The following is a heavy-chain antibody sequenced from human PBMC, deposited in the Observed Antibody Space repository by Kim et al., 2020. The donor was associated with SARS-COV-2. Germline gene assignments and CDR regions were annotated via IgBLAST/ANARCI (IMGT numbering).Heavy chain of an antibody. CDR1: GGSISSSSYY. CDR3: ASPDGVWRGLANWDY. D-gene: IGHD4-17*01. CDR2: IYYSGST. Sequence: SETLSLTCTVSGGSISSSSYYWGWIRQPPGKGLEWIVSIYYSGSTYYNPSLKSRVTISVNTSKNQFSLKLSSVTAADTAVYYCASPDGVWRGLANWDYWG. J-gene: IGHJ4*01. V-gene: IGHV4-39*01.